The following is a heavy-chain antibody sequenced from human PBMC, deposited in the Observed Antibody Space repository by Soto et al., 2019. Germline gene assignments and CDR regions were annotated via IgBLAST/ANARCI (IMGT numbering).Heavy chain of an antibody. D-gene: IGHD2-21*02. CDR2: ISGSGGST. CDR1: GFTFSSYA. Sequence: GGSLRLSCAASGFTFSSYAMSWVRQAPGKGLEWVSAISGSGGSTYYADSVKGRFTISRDNSKNTLYLQMNSLRAEDTAVYYCAKDTCGGDCLGYYFDYWGQGTLVTVSS. J-gene: IGHJ4*02. CDR3: AKDTCGGDCLGYYFDY. V-gene: IGHV3-23*01.